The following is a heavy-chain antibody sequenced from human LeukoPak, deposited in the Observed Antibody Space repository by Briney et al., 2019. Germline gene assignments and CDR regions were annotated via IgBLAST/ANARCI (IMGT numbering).Heavy chain of an antibody. Sequence: PGGSLRLSCAASGFTFTSYAMSWVRQAPGKGLEWVSAISGSSGSTYYAHKVQGRVTITTNNSKSTLYLQMNSLRAEDTAVYYCAKDDYAVWVYWGQGTLVTVSS. D-gene: IGHD3-16*01. CDR2: ISGSSGST. CDR3: AKDDYAVWVY. J-gene: IGHJ4*02. CDR1: GFTFTSYA. V-gene: IGHV3-23*01.